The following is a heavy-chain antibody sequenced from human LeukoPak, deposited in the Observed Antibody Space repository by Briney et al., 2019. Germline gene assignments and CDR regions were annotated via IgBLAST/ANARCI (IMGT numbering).Heavy chain of an antibody. D-gene: IGHD3-22*01. CDR1: GFTFGNAW. V-gene: IGHV3-15*07. CDR3: TTDSYYYDSSGYSEPDY. Sequence: GGSLRLSCAASGFTFGNAWMNWVRQAPGKGLEWVGRIKSKTDGGTTDYAAPVKGRFTISRDDSKNTLYLQMNSLKTEDTAVYYCTTDSYYYDSSGYSEPDYWGQGTLVTVSS. J-gene: IGHJ4*02. CDR2: IKSKTDGGTT.